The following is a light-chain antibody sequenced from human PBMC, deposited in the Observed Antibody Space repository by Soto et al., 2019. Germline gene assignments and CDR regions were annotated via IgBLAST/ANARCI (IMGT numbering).Light chain of an antibody. CDR3: QHYNSYPWT. V-gene: IGKV1-5*03. CDR2: GAS. J-gene: IGKJ1*01. Sequence: DIQMTQSPSTLSASVGDRVTITCRASQRIDRWLAWCQQKPGKAPNLLIYGASILESGVPSRFSGSGSGTEFTLTISSLRPDDFATYYCQHYNSYPWTFGQGTKVEIK. CDR1: QRIDRW.